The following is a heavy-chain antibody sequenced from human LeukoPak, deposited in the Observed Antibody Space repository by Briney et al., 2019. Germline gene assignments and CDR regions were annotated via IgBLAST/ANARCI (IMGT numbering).Heavy chain of an antibody. Sequence: PGRSLRLSCAASGFTFITYGMHWVRQAPGKGLERVAVKWYDGSKEYYADSVKGRFTISKDNSKNTLYLQMNSLRAEDTAVYYCAKPALEWDIVVVPAAIDFDYWGQGTLVTVSS. D-gene: IGHD2-2*02. CDR2: KWYDGSKE. J-gene: IGHJ4*02. V-gene: IGHV3-33*06. CDR1: GFTFITYG. CDR3: AKPALEWDIVVVPAAIDFDY.